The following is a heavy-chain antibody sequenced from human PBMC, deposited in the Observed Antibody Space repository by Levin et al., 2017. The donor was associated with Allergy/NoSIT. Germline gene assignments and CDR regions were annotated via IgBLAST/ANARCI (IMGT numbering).Heavy chain of an antibody. CDR2: IKSKTDGGTT. J-gene: IGHJ4*02. V-gene: IGHV3-15*01. Sequence: LSLTCAASGFTFRNAWMSWVRPAPGKGLEWVGRIKSKTDGGTTDYAAPVKGRFTISRDDSKNTLYLQMNSLKTEDTAVYYCTTSGFIYDILTGYYSFDYWGQGTLVTVSS. D-gene: IGHD3-9*01. CDR3: TTSGFIYDILTGYYSFDY. CDR1: GFTFRNAW.